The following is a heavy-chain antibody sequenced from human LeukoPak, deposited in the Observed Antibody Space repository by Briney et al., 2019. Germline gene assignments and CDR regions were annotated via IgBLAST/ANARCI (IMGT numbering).Heavy chain of an antibody. Sequence: GESLQISCQGSGYSFTSYWIGWVRQMPGKGLEWMGIIYPGDSDTRYSPSFQGQVTISADKSISTAYLQWSSLKASDTAMYYCARQYSSSSLYFDYWGQGTLVTVSS. CDR3: ARQYSSSSLYFDY. D-gene: IGHD6-6*01. CDR1: GYSFTSYW. V-gene: IGHV5-51*01. J-gene: IGHJ4*02. CDR2: IYPGDSDT.